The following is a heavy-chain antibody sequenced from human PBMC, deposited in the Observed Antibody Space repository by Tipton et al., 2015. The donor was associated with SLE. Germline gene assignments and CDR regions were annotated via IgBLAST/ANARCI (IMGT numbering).Heavy chain of an antibody. Sequence: QVQLVQSGAEVKKPGASVKVSCKASGYTFTSYDINWVRQATGQGLEWMGWISAYNGNTNYAQKLQGRVTMTTDTSTSTAYMELRSLRSDDTAVYYCARDPRIAVAGSGYFQHWGQGTLVTVSS. CDR3: ARDPRIAVAGSGYFQH. J-gene: IGHJ1*01. D-gene: IGHD6-19*01. V-gene: IGHV1-18*01. CDR1: GYTFTSYD. CDR2: ISAYNGNT.